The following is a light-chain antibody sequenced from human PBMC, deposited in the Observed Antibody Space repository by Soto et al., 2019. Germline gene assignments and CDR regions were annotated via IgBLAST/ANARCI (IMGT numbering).Light chain of an antibody. CDR3: QHYYGYSRT. CDR1: QSIDIW. J-gene: IGKJ2*01. CDR2: KAS. Sequence: DIQMTQSPSTLSASVGDRVTITCRASQSIDIWLAWYQQKPGKAPKHLIYKASNLESGVPSRFSGSGSGTEFTLTISSQQPDDSATYYCQHYYGYSRTFGQGTKQEIK. V-gene: IGKV1-5*03.